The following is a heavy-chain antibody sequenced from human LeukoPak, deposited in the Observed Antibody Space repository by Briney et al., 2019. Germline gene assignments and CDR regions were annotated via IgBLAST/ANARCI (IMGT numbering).Heavy chain of an antibody. CDR2: INPSGGST. CDR3: ARTPPNYYDSRGYVH. Sequence: GASVKVSCKASGYTFTSYYMHWVRQAPGQGLEWMGIINPSGGSTSYAQKFQGRVTMTRDTSTSTVYMELRSLRSDDTAVYYCARTPPNYYDSRGYVHWGQGTLVTVSS. D-gene: IGHD3-22*01. V-gene: IGHV1-46*01. CDR1: GYTFTSYY. J-gene: IGHJ4*02.